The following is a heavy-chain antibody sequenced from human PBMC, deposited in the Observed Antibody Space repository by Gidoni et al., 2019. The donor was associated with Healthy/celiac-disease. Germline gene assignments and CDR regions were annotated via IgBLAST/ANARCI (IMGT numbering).Heavy chain of an antibody. V-gene: IGHV1-2*02. CDR1: GYTFTGYY. CDR3: ARDKVVVVAATTEFDY. J-gene: IGHJ4*02. Sequence: QVQLVQSGAEVKKPGASVKVSCKASGYTFTGYYMHWVRQAPGQGLEWMGWINPNSGGTNYAQKFQGRVTMTRDTSISTAYMELSRLRSDDTAVYYCARDKVVVVAATTEFDYWGQGTLVTVSS. D-gene: IGHD2-15*01. CDR2: INPNSGGT.